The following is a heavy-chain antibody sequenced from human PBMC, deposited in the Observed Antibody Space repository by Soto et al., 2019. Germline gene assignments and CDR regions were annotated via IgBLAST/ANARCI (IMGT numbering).Heavy chain of an antibody. D-gene: IGHD2-2*01. CDR3: ARDCSTSCYAWFDP. CDR1: GDSFTSYS. CDR2: INAGNGNT. J-gene: IGHJ5*02. V-gene: IGHV1-3*01. Sequence: ASVKASSKASGDSFTSYSLHSARQAPGQRLEWMGWINAGNGNTKYSQKFQGRVTITRDTSASTAYMELSSLRSEDTAVYYCARDCSTSCYAWFDPWGQGTLVTVSS.